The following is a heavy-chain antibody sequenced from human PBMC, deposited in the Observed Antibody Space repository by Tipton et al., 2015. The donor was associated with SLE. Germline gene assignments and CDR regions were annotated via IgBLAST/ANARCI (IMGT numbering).Heavy chain of an antibody. D-gene: IGHD3-3*01. CDR3: ARGPNFWSGYYSYYYYGMDV. V-gene: IGHV4-34*01. Sequence: TLSLTCAVYGGSFSGYYWSWIRQPPGKGLEWIGEINHSGSTNYNPSLKSPVTISVDTSKNQFSLKLSSVTAADTAVYYCARGPNFWSGYYSYYYYGMDVWGQGTTVTVSS. CDR1: GGSFSGYY. J-gene: IGHJ6*02. CDR2: INHSGST.